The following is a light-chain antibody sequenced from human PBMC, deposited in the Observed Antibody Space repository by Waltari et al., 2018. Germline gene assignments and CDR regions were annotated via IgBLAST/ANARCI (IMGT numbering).Light chain of an antibody. V-gene: IGKV3-20*01. CDR3: QHQFRLPAT. CDR1: QNSCHY. Sequence: CSASQNSCHYVAWYPQIPGHSPRLLIYASSTRAPGIPDRFSGSGSGADFSLTITLLEPCDLAVYYCQHQFRLPATFGQGTKV. CDR2: ASS. J-gene: IGKJ1*01.